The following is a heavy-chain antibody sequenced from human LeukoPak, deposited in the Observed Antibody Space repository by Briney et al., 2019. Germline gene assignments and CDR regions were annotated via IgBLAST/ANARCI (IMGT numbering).Heavy chain of an antibody. CDR2: IKQDGSEK. V-gene: IGHV3-7*01. Sequence: GGSLRLSCAASGFTFSTYWMSWVRQAPGKGLEWVANIKQDGSEKYYVDSVKGRFTISRDNAKNSVYLQMNSLRAEDTAVYYCAKVYSWGSGGYYTIDYWGQGTLVTVSS. CDR1: GFTFSTYW. D-gene: IGHD3-10*01. J-gene: IGHJ4*02. CDR3: AKVYSWGSGGYYTIDY.